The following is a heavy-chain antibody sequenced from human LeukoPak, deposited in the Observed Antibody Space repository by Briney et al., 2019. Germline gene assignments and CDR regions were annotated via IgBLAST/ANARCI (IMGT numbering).Heavy chain of an antibody. CDR1: GFTFSGSA. V-gene: IGHV3-73*01. Sequence: GGSLKLSCAASGFTFSGSAMHWVRQASGKGLEWVGRIRSKANSYATAYAASVKGRFTISRDDSKNTAYLQMNSLKTEDTAVYYCTRPKVVPAAFIDVWGKGTTVTVSS. J-gene: IGHJ6*03. D-gene: IGHD2-2*01. CDR3: TRPKVVPAAFIDV. CDR2: IRSKANSYAT.